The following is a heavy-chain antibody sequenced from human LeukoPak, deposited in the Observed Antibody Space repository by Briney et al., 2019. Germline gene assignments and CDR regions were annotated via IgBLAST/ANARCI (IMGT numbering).Heavy chain of an antibody. V-gene: IGHV1-69*05. J-gene: IGHJ5*02. Sequence: ASVKVSCKASGGTFSSYAISWVRQAPGRGLEWMGGIIPIFGTANYAQNFQGRVTMTRDTSNSTAYMELSSLTSDDTAVYYCARPTLQTLGAWGQGTLVTVSS. D-gene: IGHD3-10*01. CDR2: IIPIFGTA. CDR1: GGTFSSYA. CDR3: ARPTLQTLGA.